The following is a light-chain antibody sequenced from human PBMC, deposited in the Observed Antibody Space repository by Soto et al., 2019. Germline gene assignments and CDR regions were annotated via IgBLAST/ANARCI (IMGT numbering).Light chain of an antibody. V-gene: IGKV3-20*01. CDR3: QQYGSSPRFA. CDR2: GAS. CDR1: QSVSSSY. J-gene: IGKJ3*01. Sequence: EIVLTQSPGTLSLSPGERATLSCRASQSVSSSYLVWYQQKPGQAPRLLIYGASSRATGIPDRFSGSGSGTDFTLTISRLEAEDFAVYYCQQYGSSPRFAFGPGTKVDIK.